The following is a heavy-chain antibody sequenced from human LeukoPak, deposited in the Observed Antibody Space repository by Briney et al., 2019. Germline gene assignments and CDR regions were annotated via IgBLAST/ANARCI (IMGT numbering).Heavy chain of an antibody. J-gene: IGHJ4*02. D-gene: IGHD2-2*01. Sequence: ASVKVSCKTSGYTSINYDINWVRRASGQGLEWMGYVTPDSGNTGYAQKFRGRITITSDTSKSTAYMDLSSLKSDDTAVYYCARGGGERVVVPAATTDFDYWGQGTLVTVSS. CDR3: ARGGGERVVVPAATTDFDY. CDR1: GYTSINYD. V-gene: IGHV1-8*03. CDR2: VTPDSGNT.